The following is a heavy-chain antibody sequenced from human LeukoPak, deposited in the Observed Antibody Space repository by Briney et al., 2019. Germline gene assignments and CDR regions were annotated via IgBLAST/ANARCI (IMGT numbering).Heavy chain of an antibody. CDR1: GFTFSDYY. CDR3: ARAFASGIRRALWFGDLL. J-gene: IGHJ4*02. D-gene: IGHD3-10*01. V-gene: IGHV3-11*04. CDR2: ISSSGSII. Sequence: PGGSLRLSCAASGFTFSDYYMSWIRQAPGKGLEWVSYISSSGSIIYYADSVKGRFTISKDISKNTLSLQMNSLGVGDTGLYYCARAFASGIRRALWFGDLLRAQGTLVTVSS.